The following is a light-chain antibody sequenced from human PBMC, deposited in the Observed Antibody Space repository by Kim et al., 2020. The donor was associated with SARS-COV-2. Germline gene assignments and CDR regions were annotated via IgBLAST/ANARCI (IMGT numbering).Light chain of an antibody. CDR1: SSDVGGYNY. Sequence: SGSPGQSVTISCTGTSSDVGGYNYLSWYQQHPGKAPKLMIYEVSKRPSGVPDRFSGSKSGNTASLTVSGLQAEDEADYYCSSYGGTVFGGGTKVTVL. J-gene: IGLJ2*01. CDR3: SSYGGTV. V-gene: IGLV2-8*01. CDR2: EVS.